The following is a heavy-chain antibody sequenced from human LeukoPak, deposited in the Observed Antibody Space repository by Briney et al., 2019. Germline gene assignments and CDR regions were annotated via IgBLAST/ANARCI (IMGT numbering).Heavy chain of an antibody. CDR1: GFTFSSYA. CDR3: ARESPSPDSRGMDV. J-gene: IGHJ6*02. V-gene: IGHV3-48*04. Sequence: PGGSLRLSCADSGFTFSSYAMSWVRQAPGKGLEWVSYISSSGSTIYYADSVKGRFTISRDNAKNSLYLQMNSLRAEDTAVYYCARESPSPDSRGMDVWGQGTTVTVSS. CDR2: ISSSGSTI.